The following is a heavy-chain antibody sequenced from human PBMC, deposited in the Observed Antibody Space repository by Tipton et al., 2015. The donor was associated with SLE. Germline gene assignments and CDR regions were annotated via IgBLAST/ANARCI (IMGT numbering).Heavy chain of an antibody. CDR2: IYHSGSA. V-gene: IGHV4-30-2*01. CDR1: SGSISSDGYS. D-gene: IGHD2-15*01. J-gene: IGHJ4*02. Sequence: TLSLTCAVSSGSISSDGYSWSWIRQPPGKGLEFIGYIYHSGSAHYNPSLQSRVTMSVDRSQNQFSLNLNSVTAADTAVYYCARGLTQSPDFWGQGTLVTVSS. CDR3: ARGLTQSPDF.